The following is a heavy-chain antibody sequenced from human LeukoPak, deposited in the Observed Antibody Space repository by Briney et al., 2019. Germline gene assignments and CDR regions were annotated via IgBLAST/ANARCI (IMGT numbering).Heavy chain of an antibody. CDR2: IFHSGST. CDR3: ARGDRVIAAAGWNWFDP. V-gene: IGHV4-38-2*02. D-gene: IGHD6-13*01. J-gene: IGHJ5*02. CDR1: GYSISSGYY. Sequence: SETLSLTCTVSGYSISSGYYWGWIRRPSGKGLEWIGSIFHSGSTYYNPSLKSRVTISVDTSKNQFSLKLSSVTAADTAVYYCARGDRVIAAAGWNWFDPWGQGTLVTVSS.